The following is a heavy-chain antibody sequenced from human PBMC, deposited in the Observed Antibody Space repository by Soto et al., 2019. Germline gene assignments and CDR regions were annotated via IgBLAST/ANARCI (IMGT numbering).Heavy chain of an antibody. J-gene: IGHJ4*01. CDR3: PRHSTSAPKDY. D-gene: IGHD3-10*01. V-gene: IGHV5-51*01. CDR2: IYPGDSDT. CDR1: GYSFTTYW. Sequence: GESLKISCNGSGYSFTTYWIAWVRQMPGKGLEWVGIIYPGDSDTRYSPSFEGHVTISVDKSISTAFLQWNSLKASDNAIYYCPRHSTSAPKDYWGQGTLVPVSS.